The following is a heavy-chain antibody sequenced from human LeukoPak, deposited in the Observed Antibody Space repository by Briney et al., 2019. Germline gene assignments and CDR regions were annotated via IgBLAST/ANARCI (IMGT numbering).Heavy chain of an antibody. J-gene: IGHJ5*02. D-gene: IGHD2-2*01. CDR2: IYTSGST. CDR1: GGSISSGSYY. V-gene: IGHV4-61*02. Sequence: SETLSLTCTVSGGSISSGSYYWSWIRQPAGKGLEWIGRIYTSGSTNYNPSLKSRVTISVDTSKNQFSLKLSSVTAADTAVYYCARGRRGIVVVPAATNWFDPWGQGTPVTVSS. CDR3: ARGRRGIVVVPAATNWFDP.